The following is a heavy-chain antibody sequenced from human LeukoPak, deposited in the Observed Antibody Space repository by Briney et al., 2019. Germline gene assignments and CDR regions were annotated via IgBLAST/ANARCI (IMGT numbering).Heavy chain of an antibody. Sequence: PSETLSLTCTVSGGSMSSGGYYWSWIRQPPGKGVEWIGYMYYSGSTNYTPSLKSRVTISVDTSKNQFSLKLSSVTAADTAVYYCARVAEPGIAVAGTLYWYFDLWGRGTLVTVSS. CDR1: GGSMSSGGYY. CDR2: MYYSGST. J-gene: IGHJ2*01. V-gene: IGHV4-61*08. D-gene: IGHD6-19*01. CDR3: ARVAEPGIAVAGTLYWYFDL.